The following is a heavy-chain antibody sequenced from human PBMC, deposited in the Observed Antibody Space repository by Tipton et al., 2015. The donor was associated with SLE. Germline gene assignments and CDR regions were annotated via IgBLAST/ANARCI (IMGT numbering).Heavy chain of an antibody. D-gene: IGHD3-16*01. CDR2: LNHSGGA. CDR1: GGSISSGSYY. V-gene: IGHV4-61*09. CDR3: ARGLGSPFDY. J-gene: IGHJ4*01. Sequence: TLSLTCTVSGGSISSGSYYWSWIRQPAGKGLEWIGELNHSGGANSNPSLKSRVTISLDTSKNQFSLNLSSVTAADTAVYYCARGLGSPFDYWGQGTLVTVSS.